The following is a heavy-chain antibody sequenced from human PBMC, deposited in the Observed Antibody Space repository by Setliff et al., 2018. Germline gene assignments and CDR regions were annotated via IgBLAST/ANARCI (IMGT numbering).Heavy chain of an antibody. CDR2: ISYSGIT. J-gene: IGHJ1*01. CDR1: GASVSSHY. Sequence: LSETLSLTCNVSGASVSSHYWDWIRQPPGKGLEWIGFISYSGITTYNVSLKSRVSISADTSKNQLSLTLSSVTAADTAVYYCVREGYSEYFQDWGRGTLVTVSS. CDR3: VREGYSEYFQD. D-gene: IGHD1-1*01. V-gene: IGHV4-59*02.